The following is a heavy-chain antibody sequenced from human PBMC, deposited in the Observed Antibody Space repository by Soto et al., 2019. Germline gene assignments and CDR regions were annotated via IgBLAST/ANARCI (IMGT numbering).Heavy chain of an antibody. CDR3: ARGGGYYDSSYVDDY. Sequence: QVQLVQSGAEVKKPGASVKVSCKASGYTFTSYGISWVRQAPGQGLEWMGWISAYNGNTNYAQKLQGRVTMTTDTSTSKAYMELRRLRTDETAGYYCARGGGYYDSSYVDDYWGQGTLVTVSS. V-gene: IGHV1-18*04. J-gene: IGHJ4*02. D-gene: IGHD3-22*01. CDR1: GYTFTSYG. CDR2: ISAYNGNT.